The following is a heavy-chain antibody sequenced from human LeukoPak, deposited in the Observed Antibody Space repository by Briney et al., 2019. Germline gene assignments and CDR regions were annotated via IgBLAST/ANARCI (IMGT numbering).Heavy chain of an antibody. J-gene: IGHJ4*02. CDR1: GFTFSSYA. D-gene: IGHD3-10*01. Sequence: GGSLRLSCAASGFTFSSYAMSCVRQAPGKGLEWVSAIGGSGGSTYSADSVKGRFTISRDNSRNMVYLQMSSLRAEDTAVYYCARTRGSHPSPFDSWGQGTLVTVSS. V-gene: IGHV3-23*01. CDR2: IGGSGGST. CDR3: ARTRGSHPSPFDS.